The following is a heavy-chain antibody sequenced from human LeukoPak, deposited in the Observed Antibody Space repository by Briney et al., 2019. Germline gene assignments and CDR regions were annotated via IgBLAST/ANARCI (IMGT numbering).Heavy chain of an antibody. CDR3: ARGSYSNYAFDY. V-gene: IGHV1-46*01. CDR1: GYTFTSYY. D-gene: IGHD4-11*01. CDR2: INPSGGST. J-gene: IGHJ4*02. Sequence: ASVTVSCKASGYTFTSYYMHWVRQAPGQGLEWMGIINPSGGSTSYAQKLQGRVTMTRDTSTSTVYMELSSLRSEDTAVYYCARGSYSNYAFDYWGQGTLVTVSS.